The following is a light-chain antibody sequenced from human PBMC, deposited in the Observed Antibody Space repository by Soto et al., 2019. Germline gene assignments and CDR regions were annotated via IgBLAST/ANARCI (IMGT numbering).Light chain of an antibody. J-gene: IGKJ5*01. Sequence: EIVLTQSPATLSLSPGERATLSCSASQSVGSFLAWYQQKPGQAPRLLIYDTSIRATGIPARFSGSGSGTDFTLTISSLEPEDFAVYYCQQRNSWPPTFTSGQGTRLEIK. CDR2: DTS. V-gene: IGKV3-11*01. CDR3: QQRNSWPPTFT. CDR1: QSVGSF.